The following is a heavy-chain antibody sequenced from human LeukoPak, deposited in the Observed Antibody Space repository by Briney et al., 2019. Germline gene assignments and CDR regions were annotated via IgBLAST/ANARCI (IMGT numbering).Heavy chain of an antibody. CDR1: GLAFSSYA. CDR3: AKVHYDILTGYLDY. J-gene: IGHJ4*02. CDR2: ISGSGGSA. D-gene: IGHD3-9*01. Sequence: GGSLRLSCAASGLAFSSYAMSWVRQAPGKGLEWVSAISGSGGSAYYADSVKGRFTISRDNSKNTLYLQMNSLRAEDTAVYYCAKVHYDILTGYLDYWGQGTLVTVSS. V-gene: IGHV3-23*01.